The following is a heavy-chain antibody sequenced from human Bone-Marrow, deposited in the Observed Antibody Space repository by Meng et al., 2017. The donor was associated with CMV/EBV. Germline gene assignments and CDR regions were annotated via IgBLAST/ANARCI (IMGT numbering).Heavy chain of an antibody. CDR2: MNPNRGNT. D-gene: IGHD2/OR15-2a*01. CDR3: ARGQVQCSTINCHDYRFSGMDV. CDR1: GYTFSYYD. J-gene: IGHJ6*02. V-gene: IGHV1-8*01. Sequence: ASVKVSCKASGYTFSYYDIIWVRQASGQGLEWVGWMNPNRGNTAYAQKFQGRVTMTRDTSTSIAYMELSSLRSGDTAVYYCARGQVQCSTINCHDYRFSGMDVWGQGTMVTSP.